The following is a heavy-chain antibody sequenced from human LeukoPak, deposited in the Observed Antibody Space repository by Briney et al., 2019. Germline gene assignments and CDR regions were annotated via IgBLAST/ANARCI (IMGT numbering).Heavy chain of an antibody. D-gene: IGHD3-3*01. CDR3: ARAMNRSGDYLGFDP. CDR2: IYYSGNT. V-gene: IGHV4-59*08. Sequence: SETLSLTCTVSGDSITNSYWSWIRQPPGKGLEWIAYIYYSGNTKYNPSLKSRVTISVDTSKNHFSLKLTSMTAADTAVYYCARAMNRSGDYLGFDPWGLGIVVTVSS. CDR1: GDSITNSY. J-gene: IGHJ5*02.